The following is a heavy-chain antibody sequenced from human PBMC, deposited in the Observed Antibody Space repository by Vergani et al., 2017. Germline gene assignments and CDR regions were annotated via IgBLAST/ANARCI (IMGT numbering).Heavy chain of an antibody. Sequence: QVQLQESGPGLVKPSQTLSLTCTVSGGSISSGGYYWSWIRQHPGQGLEWIGYIYYSGSTYYNPSLKSRVTISVDTSKNQFSLKLSSVTAADTAVYYCAREVDEVVAATGNWFDPWGQGTLVTVSS. CDR2: IYYSGST. CDR3: AREVDEVVAATGNWFDP. V-gene: IGHV4-31*03. CDR1: GGSISSGGYY. J-gene: IGHJ5*02. D-gene: IGHD2-15*01.